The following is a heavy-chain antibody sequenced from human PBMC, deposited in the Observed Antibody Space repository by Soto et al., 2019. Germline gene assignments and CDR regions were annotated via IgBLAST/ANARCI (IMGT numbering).Heavy chain of an antibody. D-gene: IGHD3-22*01. Sequence: GGSLRLSCAVSGFTFSNYAMNWVRQAPGKGLEWVSVIYSGGSTYYADSVKGRFTISRDNSKNTLYLQMNSLRAEDTAVYYCARGQFDSSGHSDAFDIWGQGTMVTVSS. J-gene: IGHJ3*02. CDR3: ARGQFDSSGHSDAFDI. V-gene: IGHV3-53*01. CDR2: IYSGGST. CDR1: GFTFSNYA.